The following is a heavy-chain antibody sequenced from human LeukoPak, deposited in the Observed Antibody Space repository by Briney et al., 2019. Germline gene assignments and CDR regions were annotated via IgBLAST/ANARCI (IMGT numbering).Heavy chain of an antibody. CDR2: IYYSGST. J-gene: IGHJ3*02. CDR3: ARLPYGSDFDI. V-gene: IGHV4-4*07. D-gene: IGHD2-2*03. CDR1: GGSINNYH. Sequence: SETLSLTCTVSGGSINNYHWTWIRQPAGKGLEWIGRIYYSGSTNYNPSLQSRITMSVDTSNNQFSLNLKSVTAADTAVYYCARLPYGSDFDIWGQGTMVTVS.